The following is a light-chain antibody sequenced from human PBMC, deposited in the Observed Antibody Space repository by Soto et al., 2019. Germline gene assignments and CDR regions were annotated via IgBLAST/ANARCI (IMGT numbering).Light chain of an antibody. Sequence: QSVLTQPPSVSGAPGQRVTISCTGSSSNIGAGYDVHWYQQLPGTAPKLLISGNSNRPSGVPDRFSGSKSGTSASLAITGLQAEDEADYYCQSYGSSLSGYVFGTGTKVTVL. V-gene: IGLV1-40*01. J-gene: IGLJ1*01. CDR1: SSNIGAGYD. CDR3: QSYGSSLSGYV. CDR2: GNS.